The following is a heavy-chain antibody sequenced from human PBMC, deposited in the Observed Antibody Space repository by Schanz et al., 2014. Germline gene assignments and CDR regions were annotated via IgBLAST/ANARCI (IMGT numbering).Heavy chain of an antibody. J-gene: IGHJ4*02. CDR2: INPSGGST. D-gene: IGHD6-13*01. Sequence: QVQLVQSGGEVKKPGASATVSCKASGYTFNNHGISWVRQSPGQGLEWMGIINPSGGSTSYAQKFQGRVTMTRDTSTSTVYMELSSLRSEDTAVYYCARDGEAAAGCDYWGQGTPVTVSS. V-gene: IGHV1-46*02. CDR3: ARDGEAAAGCDY. CDR1: GYTFNNHG.